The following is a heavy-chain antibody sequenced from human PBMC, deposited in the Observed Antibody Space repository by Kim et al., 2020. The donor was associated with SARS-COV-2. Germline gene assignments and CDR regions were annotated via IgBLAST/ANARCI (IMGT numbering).Heavy chain of an antibody. CDR3: ASAIGVV. Sequence: GGSLRLSCEASGFNFNNFGMHWVRQAPGKGLEWVAVISYEGSKKYYIDSVKGRFTISRDNSKNTLYLQMNSLRVEDTAVYYCASAIGVVW. CDR2: ISYEGSKK. V-gene: IGHV3-30*04. CDR1: GFNFNNFG. J-gene: IGHJ6*01. D-gene: IGHD2-2*01.